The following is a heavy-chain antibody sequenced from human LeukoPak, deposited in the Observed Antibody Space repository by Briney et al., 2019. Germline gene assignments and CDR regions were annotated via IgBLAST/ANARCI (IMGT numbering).Heavy chain of an antibody. D-gene: IGHD3-22*01. CDR3: ARGDDSGGYYAGY. CDR2: IYYSGST. V-gene: IGHV4-59*08. CDR1: GGFISSYY. J-gene: IGHJ4*02. Sequence: SETLSLTCTVSGGFISSYYWSWIRQPPGKGLKWIGYIYYSGSTKYNPSLKSRVTISADTSKKQFSLKLSSVTAADTAVYYCARGDDSGGYYAGYWGQGTLVTVSS.